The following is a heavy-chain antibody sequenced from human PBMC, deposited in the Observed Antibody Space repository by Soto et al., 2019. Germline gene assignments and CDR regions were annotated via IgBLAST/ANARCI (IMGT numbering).Heavy chain of an antibody. D-gene: IGHD3-10*01. CDR2: IYYSGST. CDR3: AAMRVRGVRDS. CDR1: GGSISSGGYY. Sequence: SETLSLTCTVSGGSISSGGYYWSWIRQHPGKGLEWVAYIYYSGSTYYNPSLKSRLNMSVDMSKNQFSLKLTSVTAADTAVYYCAAMRVRGVRDSWGPGTLVTV. V-gene: IGHV4-31*03. J-gene: IGHJ4*02.